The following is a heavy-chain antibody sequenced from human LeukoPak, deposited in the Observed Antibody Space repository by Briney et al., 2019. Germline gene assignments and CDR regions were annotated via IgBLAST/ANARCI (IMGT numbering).Heavy chain of an antibody. D-gene: IGHD6-6*01. Sequence: GGSLRLSCAASGFTFSSYWMSWVRQAPGKGLEWVANIKQDGSVEYYVVSVKGRFTISRDNAKESLYLQMNSLRAEDTAVYYCARIGYSSSSFDFRGQGTLVTVSS. V-gene: IGHV3-7*05. CDR1: GFTFSSYW. CDR2: IKQDGSVE. J-gene: IGHJ4*02. CDR3: ARIGYSSSSFDF.